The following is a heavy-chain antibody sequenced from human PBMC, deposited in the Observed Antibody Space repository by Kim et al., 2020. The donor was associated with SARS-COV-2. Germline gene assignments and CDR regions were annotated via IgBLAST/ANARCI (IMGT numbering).Heavy chain of an antibody. CDR2: IDGSDGTT. Sequence: GGSLRLSCTTSGFTFTDHAMSWVRQAPGKGLEWVSSIDGSDGTTYYVDSVRGRFTISRDDSKNTLYLQMSALRGDDTAVYYCMKGGWGWIWDHWGQGTLVTVSS. J-gene: IGHJ4*02. CDR3: MKGGWGWIWDH. V-gene: IGHV3-23*01. CDR1: GFTFTDHA. D-gene: IGHD2-21*01.